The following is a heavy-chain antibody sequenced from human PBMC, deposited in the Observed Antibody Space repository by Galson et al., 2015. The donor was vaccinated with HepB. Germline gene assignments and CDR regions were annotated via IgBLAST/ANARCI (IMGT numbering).Heavy chain of an antibody. D-gene: IGHD2-15*01. CDR1: GFTFSSYA. J-gene: IGHJ4*02. CDR3: AEDGVVVAASFDY. CDR2: ISGSGGST. V-gene: IGHV3-23*01. Sequence: SLRLSCAASGFTFSSYAMSWVRQAPGKGLEWVSAISGSGGSTYYADSVKGRFTISRDNSKNTLYLQMNSLRAEDTAVYYCAEDGVVVAASFDYWGQGTLVTVSS.